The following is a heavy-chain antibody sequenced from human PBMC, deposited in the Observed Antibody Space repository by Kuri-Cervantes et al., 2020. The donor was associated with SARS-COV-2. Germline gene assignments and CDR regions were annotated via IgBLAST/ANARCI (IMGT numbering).Heavy chain of an antibody. J-gene: IGHJ5*02. CDR1: GYTFTSYG. V-gene: IGHV1-18*01. D-gene: IGHD2-2*01. CDR2: ISAYNGNT. CDR3: ARVVCSSTSCRGWWFDP. Sequence: ASVKVSCKASGYTFTSYGISWVRQAPGQGLEWMGWISAYNGNTNYAQKLQGRATMTTDTSTSTAYMELRSLRSDDTAVYYCARVVCSSTSCRGWWFDPWGQGTLVTVSS.